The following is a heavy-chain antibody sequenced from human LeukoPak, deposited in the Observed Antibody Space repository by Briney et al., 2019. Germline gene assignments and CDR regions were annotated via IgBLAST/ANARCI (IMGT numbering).Heavy chain of an antibody. Sequence: TGGSLRLSCAASGFTFSTYTMSWVRQSPGKGLEWVSAMSESDDYIYYSDSVKGRFTISRDNSKNSLYLQLNSLRAEDTAIYHCAKEVLDYEIPYWYFDLWGPGTLVTVSS. CDR3: AKEVLDYEIPYWYFDL. J-gene: IGHJ2*01. D-gene: IGHD4-17*01. CDR2: MSESDDYI. CDR1: GFTFSTYT. V-gene: IGHV3-23*01.